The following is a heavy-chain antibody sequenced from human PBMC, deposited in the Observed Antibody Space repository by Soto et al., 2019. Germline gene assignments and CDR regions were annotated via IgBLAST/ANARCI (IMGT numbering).Heavy chain of an antibody. CDR3: ARPPTAKLYAFDI. J-gene: IGHJ3*02. CDR2: ICYSGNN. Sequence: SETLSLTCTVCGGSISSCNYNWAWIRQPPGKGLEGNRSICYSGNNYHTPSIKSPVTLYTYTYKNHLSLNSSTATAADTAVYFCARPPTAKLYAFDIWGLGTMVTVSS. D-gene: IGHD4-17*01. V-gene: IGHV4-39*02. CDR1: GGSISSCNYN.